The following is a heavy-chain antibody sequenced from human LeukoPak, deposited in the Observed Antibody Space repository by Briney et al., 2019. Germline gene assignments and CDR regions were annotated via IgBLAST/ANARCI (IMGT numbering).Heavy chain of an antibody. CDR1: GGSFSGYY. CDR3: ARGIAAHGGYYYYYYYMDV. Sequence: SETLSLTCAVYGGSFSGYYWSWIRQPPGKGLEWIGEINRSGSTNYNPSLKSRVTISVDTSKNQFSLKLSSVTAADTAVYYGARGIAAHGGYYYYYYYMDVWGKGTTVTVSS. CDR2: INRSGST. V-gene: IGHV4-34*01. J-gene: IGHJ6*03. D-gene: IGHD6-6*01.